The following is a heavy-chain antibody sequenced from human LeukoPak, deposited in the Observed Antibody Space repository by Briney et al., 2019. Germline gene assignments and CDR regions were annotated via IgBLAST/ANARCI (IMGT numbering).Heavy chain of an antibody. CDR1: GGSFSGYY. CDR3: ARGGYASSHSTYGRITMVRGAKRTSGWFDP. J-gene: IGHJ5*02. CDR2: INHSGST. Sequence: SETLSLTCAVYGGSFSGYYWSWIRQPPGKGLEWIGEINHSGSTKYNPSLKSRVTISVDTSKNQFSLKLSSVTAADTAVYYCARGGYASSHSTYGRITMVRGAKRTSGWFDPWGQGTLVTVSS. V-gene: IGHV4-34*01. D-gene: IGHD3-10*01.